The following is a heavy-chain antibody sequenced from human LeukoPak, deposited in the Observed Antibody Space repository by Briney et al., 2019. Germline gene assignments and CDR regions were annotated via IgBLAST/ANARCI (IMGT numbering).Heavy chain of an antibody. CDR2: ISDSGGST. V-gene: IGHV3-23*01. D-gene: IGHD6-19*01. CDR1: GFTFSNYD. J-gene: IGHJ5*02. CDR3: AKDLSRAVAADWFDP. Sequence: QPGGSLRLSCAASGFTFSNYDMSWLRQAPGKGLEWVSSISDSGGSTYYADSVKGRFTISRDNSKNTLYLQMTNLRAADTAVYYCAKDLSRAVAADWFDPWDQGSLVTVSS.